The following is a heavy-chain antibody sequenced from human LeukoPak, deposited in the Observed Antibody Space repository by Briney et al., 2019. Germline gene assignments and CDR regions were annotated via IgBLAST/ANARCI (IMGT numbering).Heavy chain of an antibody. CDR3: ATRPASETYYGVLDY. D-gene: IGHD3-16*01. CDR1: GATISTFSYS. V-gene: IGHV4-39*07. J-gene: IGHJ4*02. Sequence: SETLSLTCSVSGATISTFSYSWGWIRQPPGTGLEWIGNSFSGGNAYFSPSLKSRVIISFDTSNNEFSLRLSSVTAADTAVYYCATRPASETYYGVLDYWGQGTLVTVSS. CDR2: SFSGGNA.